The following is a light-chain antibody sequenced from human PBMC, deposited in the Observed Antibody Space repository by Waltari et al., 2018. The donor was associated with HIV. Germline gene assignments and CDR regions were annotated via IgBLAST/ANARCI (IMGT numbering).Light chain of an antibody. J-gene: IGKJ1*01. CDR1: QSISSW. CDR3: QQYNSYRT. Sequence: DIQMTQSPSTLSASVGDRVTITCRASQSISSWLAWYQQKPGKAPKLLIYKESSLESGVPSRFSGSGSGTEFTLTISSLQPDDCATYYCQQYNSYRTFGQGTKVEIK. V-gene: IGKV1-5*03. CDR2: KES.